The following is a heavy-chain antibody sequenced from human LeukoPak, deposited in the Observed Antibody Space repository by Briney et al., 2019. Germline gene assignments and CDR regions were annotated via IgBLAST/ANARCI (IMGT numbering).Heavy chain of an antibody. CDR3: ARVVAAAAHYYFDY. Sequence: PSETLSLTCTVSGGSITSSGYYWGWIRQPPGKGLEWIGSIYYSGSTYYNPSLKSRVTISVDTSKNQFSLKLSSVTAADTAVYYCARVVAAAAHYYFDYWGQGTLVTVSS. CDR1: GGSITSSGYY. V-gene: IGHV4-39*07. J-gene: IGHJ4*02. D-gene: IGHD6-13*01. CDR2: IYYSGST.